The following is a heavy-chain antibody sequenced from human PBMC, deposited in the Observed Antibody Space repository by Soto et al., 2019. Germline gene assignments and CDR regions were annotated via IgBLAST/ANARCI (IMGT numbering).Heavy chain of an antibody. CDR2: LYNSGST. CDR1: GGSISSYY. V-gene: IGHV4-59*01. CDR3: ARDLWGYCGTDCYPLDV. Sequence: SETLSLTCPVSGGSISSYYWSWIRQAPGKGLEWIGYLYNSGSTVYNPSLKSRVTISVDTSKNQFSLKLNSVTAADTAVYYCARDLWGYCGTDCYPLDVWGQGTTVTVSS. D-gene: IGHD2-21*02. J-gene: IGHJ6*02.